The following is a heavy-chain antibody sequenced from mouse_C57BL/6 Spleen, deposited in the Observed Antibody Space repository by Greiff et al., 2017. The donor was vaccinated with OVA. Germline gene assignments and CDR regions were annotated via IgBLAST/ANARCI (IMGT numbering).Heavy chain of an antibody. V-gene: IGHV1-82*01. CDR1: GYAFSSSW. Sequence: QVQLQQSGPELVKPGASVKISCKASGYAFSSSWMNWVKQRPGKGLEWIGRIYPGDGDTNYNGKFQGKAPLTAAKSSSTAYMQLSSLTSEDAAVYVCALVLFYGSIYVGAMDYWGQGTSVTVSS. CDR3: ALVLFYGSIYVGAMDY. D-gene: IGHD1-1*01. J-gene: IGHJ4*01. CDR2: IYPGDGDT.